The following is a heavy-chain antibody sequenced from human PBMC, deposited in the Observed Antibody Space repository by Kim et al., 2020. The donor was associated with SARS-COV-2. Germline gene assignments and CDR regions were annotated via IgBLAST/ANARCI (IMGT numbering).Heavy chain of an antibody. CDR1: GGSISSYY. CDR3: ATGIAAAGRFYYYGVDV. V-gene: IGHV4-59*13. CDR2: IYYSGST. J-gene: IGHJ6*02. D-gene: IGHD6-13*01. Sequence: SETLSLTCTVSGGSISSYYWSWIRQPPGKGLEWIGYIYYSGSTNYNPSLKSRVTISVDTSKNQFSLKLSSVTAADTAVYYCATGIAAAGRFYYYGVDVWGQGTTVTVSS.